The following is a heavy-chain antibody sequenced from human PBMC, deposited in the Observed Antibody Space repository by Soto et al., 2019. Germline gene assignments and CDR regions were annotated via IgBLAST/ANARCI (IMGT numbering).Heavy chain of an antibody. J-gene: IGHJ4*02. Sequence: ASVKVSCKASGYSFTSLDINWVRQTAGQGLEWMGWMEPSTGRTGYAQKFQGRVTMTRDTSINTAYMELTTLTSDDTAFYYCARGVSAGVDYWGQGTLVTVSS. CDR1: GYSFTSLD. D-gene: IGHD1-26*01. CDR2: MEPSTGRT. CDR3: ARGVSAGVDY. V-gene: IGHV1-8*01.